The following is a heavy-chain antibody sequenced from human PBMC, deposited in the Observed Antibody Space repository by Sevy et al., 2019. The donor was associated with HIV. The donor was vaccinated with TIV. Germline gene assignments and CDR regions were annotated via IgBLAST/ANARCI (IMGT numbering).Heavy chain of an antibody. V-gene: IGHV3-23*01. D-gene: IGHD2-8*01. CDR3: AREGCTKPHDY. J-gene: IGHJ4*02. CDR2: LSFGCGEI. CDR1: GFTFSKYS. Sequence: GGSLRLSCAASGFTFSKYSMSWVRQPPGKGLEWVSTLSFGCGEINSADSVKGRFTISRDNSKSSVYLQMNNLRPEDTAVYYSAREGCTKPHDYCGQGTLVTVSS.